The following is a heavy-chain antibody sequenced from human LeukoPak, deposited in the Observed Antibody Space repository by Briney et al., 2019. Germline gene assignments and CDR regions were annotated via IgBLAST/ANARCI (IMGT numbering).Heavy chain of an antibody. CDR3: ARGHVAVAGEYFQH. Sequence: PGGSLRLSCAASGFTFSSYSMNWVRHAPGKGLEWVSSISSSSSYIYYADSVKGRFTISTDNAKNSLYLQMNSLRAEDTAVYYCARGHVAVAGEYFQHWGQGTLVTVSS. J-gene: IGHJ1*01. CDR2: ISSSSSYI. D-gene: IGHD6-19*01. V-gene: IGHV3-21*01. CDR1: GFTFSSYS.